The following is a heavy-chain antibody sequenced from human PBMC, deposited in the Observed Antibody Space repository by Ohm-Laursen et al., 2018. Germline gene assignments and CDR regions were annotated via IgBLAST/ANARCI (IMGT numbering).Heavy chain of an antibody. CDR2: INHSGST. CDR1: GGSFSGYY. CDR3: ARVDTAPDY. D-gene: IGHD5-18*01. V-gene: IGHV4-34*01. J-gene: IGHJ4*02. Sequence: TLSLTCAVYGGSFSGYYWSWIRQPPGKGLEWIGEINHSGSTNYNPSLKSRVTISVDTSKNQFSLKLSSVTAADTAVYYCARVDTAPDYWGQGTLVTVSS.